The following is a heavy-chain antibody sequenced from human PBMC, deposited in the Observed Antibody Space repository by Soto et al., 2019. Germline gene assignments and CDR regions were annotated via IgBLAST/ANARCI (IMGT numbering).Heavy chain of an antibody. D-gene: IGHD2-8*02. CDR2: ISSSGSTI. V-gene: IGHV3-48*03. J-gene: IGHJ6*02. Sequence: EVQLVESGGGLVQPGGSLRLSCAASGFTFSSYEMNWVRQAPGKGLEWVSYISSSGSTIYYADSVKGRFTISRDNAKNSLYLQMNSLRAEDTAVYYCARGINTGYYYYYGMDVWGQGTTVTVS. CDR3: ARGINTGYYYYYGMDV. CDR1: GFTFSSYE.